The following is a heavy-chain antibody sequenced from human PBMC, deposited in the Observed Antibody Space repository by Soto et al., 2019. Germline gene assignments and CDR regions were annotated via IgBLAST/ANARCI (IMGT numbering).Heavy chain of an antibody. V-gene: IGHV1-18*01. D-gene: IGHD1-26*01. CDR1: GYTFTSYG. CDR3: ESDQGASYYY. Sequence: QVQLVQSGAEVKKPGASVKVSCKASGYTFTSYGISWVRQAPGQGLEWMGWISAYNGNTNYAQKLQGRVTMTTDTSTSAAYMGLRRVGSDDTAVNYCESDQGASYYYWGPRTLMTICS. J-gene: IGHJ4*01. CDR2: ISAYNGNT.